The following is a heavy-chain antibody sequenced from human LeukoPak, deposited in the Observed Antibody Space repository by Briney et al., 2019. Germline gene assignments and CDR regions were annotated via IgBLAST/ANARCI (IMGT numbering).Heavy chain of an antibody. V-gene: IGHV1-18*01. J-gene: IGHJ5*02. CDR3: ARDSGIAAASYNWFDP. Sequence: ASVKVSCKASGYTFTSHGITWVRQAPGQGLEWMGWISTYNTDINYAQKLQGRVTMTTDTSTSTAYMELRSLRSDDTAVYYCARDSGIAAASYNWFDPWGQGTLVTVSS. CDR1: GYTFTSHG. CDR2: ISTYNTDI. D-gene: IGHD6-13*01.